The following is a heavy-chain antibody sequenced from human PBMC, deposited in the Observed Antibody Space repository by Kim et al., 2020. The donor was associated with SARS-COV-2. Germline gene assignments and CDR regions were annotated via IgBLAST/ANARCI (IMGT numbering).Heavy chain of an antibody. J-gene: IGHJ4*02. CDR2: ISYDGGSQ. CDR3: ARDMVRGVPDYLDY. Sequence: GGSLRLSCAASGFTFDNYAMHWVRQAPGKGLEWVAVISYDGGSQYYSDSVQGRFTISRDNSKNTLYLQMNSLRPADTAVYYCARDMVRGVPDYLDYWGQGTLVTVSS. CDR1: GFTFDNYA. D-gene: IGHD3-10*01. V-gene: IGHV3-30*04.